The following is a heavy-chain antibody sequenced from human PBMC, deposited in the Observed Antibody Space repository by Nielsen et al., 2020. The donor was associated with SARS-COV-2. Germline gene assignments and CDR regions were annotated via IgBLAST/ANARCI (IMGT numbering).Heavy chain of an antibody. Sequence: GESLKISCTASGFTFGDYAMSWFRQAPGKGLEWVSAISGSGGSTYYADSVKGRFTISRDNSKNTLYLQMNSLRAEDTAVYYCAKSPQNRYYDSSGYWDYWGQGTLVTVSS. V-gene: IGHV3-23*01. CDR1: GFTFGDYA. CDR2: ISGSGGST. CDR3: AKSPQNRYYDSSGYWDY. D-gene: IGHD3-22*01. J-gene: IGHJ4*02.